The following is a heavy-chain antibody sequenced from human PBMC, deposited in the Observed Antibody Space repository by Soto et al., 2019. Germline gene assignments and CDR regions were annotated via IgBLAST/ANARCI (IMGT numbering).Heavy chain of an antibody. CDR1: GGSISSYY. V-gene: IGHV4-59*01. Sequence: SDTLSLTCTVSGGSISSYYWSWIRQPPGKGLEWIGYIYYSGSTNYNPSLKSRVTISVDTSKNQFSLKLSSVTAADTAVYYCARVMVRGDYYYYGMDVWGQGTTVTVSS. CDR3: ARVMVRGDYYYYGMDV. D-gene: IGHD3-10*01. CDR2: IYYSGST. J-gene: IGHJ6*02.